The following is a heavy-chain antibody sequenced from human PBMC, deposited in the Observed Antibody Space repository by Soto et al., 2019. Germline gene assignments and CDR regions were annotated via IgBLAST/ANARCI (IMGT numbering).Heavy chain of an antibody. CDR1: GFTFSDYY. D-gene: IGHD3-3*02. V-gene: IGHV3-11*01. J-gene: IGHJ6*02. CDR3: ARGTHSWTMYGMDV. CDR2: ISGGANTI. Sequence: QVQLVESGGGLVKPGGSLRLSCAASGFTFSDYYMSWIRQAPGKGLEWVSFISGGANTIYYADSVKGRFTISRDNSKNSLFLQMNSLRAEDTAVYYCARGTHSWTMYGMDVWGQGTTVTVSS.